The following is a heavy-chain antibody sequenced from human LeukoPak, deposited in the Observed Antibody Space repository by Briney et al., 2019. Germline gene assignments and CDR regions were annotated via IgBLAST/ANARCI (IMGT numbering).Heavy chain of an antibody. V-gene: IGHV3-74*01. D-gene: IGHD3-10*01. CDR2: INSDGSST. Sequence: PGGSLRLSCAASGFTFSSYWMHWVRQAPGKGLVWVSRINSDGSSTSYADSVKGRFTISRDNAKNTLYLQMNSLRAEDTAVYYCARVGFREAFDIWGQGTMVTVSS. CDR1: GFTFSSYW. CDR3: ARVGFREAFDI. J-gene: IGHJ3*02.